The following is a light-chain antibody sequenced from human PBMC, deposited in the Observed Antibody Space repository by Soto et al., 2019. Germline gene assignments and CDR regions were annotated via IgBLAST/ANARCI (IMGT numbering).Light chain of an antibody. CDR3: QQYDRSPIT. J-gene: IGKJ5*01. Sequence: EIVLTQSPGTLSLSPGERATLSCRASQSVSSSYLAWYQQKPGQAPRLLIYGASNRATGIPDRFSGSGSGTDFTLTISRLAPEDFAVYYCQQYDRSPITFGPGTRLEIK. CDR2: GAS. V-gene: IGKV3-20*01. CDR1: QSVSSSY.